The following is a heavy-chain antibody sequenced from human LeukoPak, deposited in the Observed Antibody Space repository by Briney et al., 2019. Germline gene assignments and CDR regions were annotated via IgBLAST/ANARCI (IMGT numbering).Heavy chain of an antibody. J-gene: IGHJ5*02. D-gene: IGHD3-22*01. CDR2: INPNSGGT. V-gene: IGHV1-2*02. Sequence: ASVKVSCKASGYTFTGYYMHWVRQAPGQGLEWMGWINPNSGGTNYAQKFQGRVTMTRDTSISTAYMELSRLRSDDTAVYYCAREDEYYDSSGHWFDPWGQGTLVTVSS. CDR1: GYTFTGYY. CDR3: AREDEYYDSSGHWFDP.